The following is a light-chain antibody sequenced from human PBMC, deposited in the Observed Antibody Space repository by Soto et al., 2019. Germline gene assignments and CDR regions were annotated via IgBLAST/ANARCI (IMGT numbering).Light chain of an antibody. Sequence: DIVMTQTRLSLSVTPGQPASMSCKSSQTLLYSDGKTYLYWYLQKPGQPPQVLIYEVSNRFSGVPDRFSGSGSGTDFTLKISRVDAEDVGVYYCMQATELPWTLGQGTKVDIK. J-gene: IGKJ1*01. CDR2: EVS. V-gene: IGKV2D-29*01. CDR3: MQATELPWT. CDR1: QTLLYSDGKTY.